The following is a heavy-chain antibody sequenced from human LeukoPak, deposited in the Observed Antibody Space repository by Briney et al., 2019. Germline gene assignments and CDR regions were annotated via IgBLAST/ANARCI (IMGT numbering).Heavy chain of an antibody. Sequence: SQTLSLTCAICGDIVSSNSAAWNWIRQSPSRGLEWLGRTYYRSKWYNDYAVSVKSRITIKPDTSKNQFFLQLNAVTPEEPAVYYCGRDRPVYYYDRTGYFDLWGRGTLVTVSS. D-gene: IGHD3-22*01. V-gene: IGHV6-1*01. CDR3: GRDRPVYYYDRTGYFDL. J-gene: IGHJ2*01. CDR2: TYYRSKWYN. CDR1: GDIVSSNSAA.